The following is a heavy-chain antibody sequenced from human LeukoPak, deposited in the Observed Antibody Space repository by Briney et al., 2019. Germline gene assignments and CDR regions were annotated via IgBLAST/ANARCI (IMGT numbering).Heavy chain of an antibody. CDR3: ARGEYSYGYFGAFDI. D-gene: IGHD5-18*01. J-gene: IGHJ3*02. CDR2: IYYSGST. CDR1: GGSISSGGYY. V-gene: IGHV4-31*03. Sequence: SETLSLTCTVSGGSISSGGYYWSWIRQHPGKGLEWIGYIYYSGSTYYNPSLKSRVTISVDTSKNQFSLKLSSVTAADTAVYYCARGEYSYGYFGAFDIWGQGTMVTVSS.